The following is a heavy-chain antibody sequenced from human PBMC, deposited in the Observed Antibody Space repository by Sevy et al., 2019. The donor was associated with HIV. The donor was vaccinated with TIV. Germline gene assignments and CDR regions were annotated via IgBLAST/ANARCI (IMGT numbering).Heavy chain of an antibody. V-gene: IGHV4-38-2*01. CDR1: GFSISNNFY. D-gene: IGHD3-3*01. CDR2: IYHSGTT. CDR3: ARARRPETNYFCMDV. J-gene: IGHJ6*03. Sequence: SETLSLTCDVSGFSISNNFYWGWIRQPPGKGLEGIGSIYHSGTTYYSTSLNSRVTISVDMSINQFALRLTSVTAADTAVYYCARARRPETNYFCMDVWGKGTTVTVSS.